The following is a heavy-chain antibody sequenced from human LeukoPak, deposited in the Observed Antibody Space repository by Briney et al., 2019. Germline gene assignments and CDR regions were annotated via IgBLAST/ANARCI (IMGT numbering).Heavy chain of an antibody. CDR3: ARDDSGSFGY. D-gene: IGHD1-26*01. CDR1: GFTFSSYA. J-gene: IGHJ4*02. V-gene: IGHV3-64*01. Sequence: PGGSLRLSCAASGFTFSSYAMHWVRQAPGKGLEYVSAISSNGGSTYYANSVKGRFTISRDNSKNTLYLQMGSLRAEDMAVYYWARDDSGSFGYWGQGTLVTVSS. CDR2: ISSNGGST.